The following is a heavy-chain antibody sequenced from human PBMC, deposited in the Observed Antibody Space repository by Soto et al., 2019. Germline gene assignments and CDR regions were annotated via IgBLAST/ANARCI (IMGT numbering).Heavy chain of an antibody. D-gene: IGHD3-9*01. J-gene: IGHJ4*02. Sequence: PGGSLILSCACSGFTFSSYIMNLVRQAPGKGLEWVSSISSSSSYIYYADSVKGRFTISRDNAKNSLYLQMNSLRAEDTAVYYCKSDPTLLRYFRHFDYWGQGTLVTVSS. V-gene: IGHV3-21*01. CDR2: ISSSSSYI. CDR1: GFTFSSYI. CDR3: KSDPTLLRYFRHFDY.